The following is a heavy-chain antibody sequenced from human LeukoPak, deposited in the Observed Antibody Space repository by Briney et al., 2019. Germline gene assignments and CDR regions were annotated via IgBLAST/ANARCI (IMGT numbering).Heavy chain of an antibody. CDR2: IIPIFSTA. D-gene: IGHD2-8*01. Sequence: GASVKVSCKASGGTFSSYAINWVRQAPGQGLEWMGGIIPIFSTANYAQKLQGRVTITADRSTSTAYMELSSLRYEDTAVYYCARQRGGQYEDGFDIWGQRTMVTVSS. CDR1: GGTFSSYA. V-gene: IGHV1-69*06. CDR3: ARQRGGQYEDGFDI. J-gene: IGHJ3*02.